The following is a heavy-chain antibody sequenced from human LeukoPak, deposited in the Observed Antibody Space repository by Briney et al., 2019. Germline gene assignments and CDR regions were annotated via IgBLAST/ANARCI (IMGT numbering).Heavy chain of an antibody. CDR3: ASENCSGTSCSSFDY. CDR2: IFYSGTT. Sequence: KPSETLSLTCTVYGGSISSRSYYWGWIRQPPGKGLEWIGSIFYSGTTYYNPSLKSRVTISVDTSKNQFSLRLSSVTAADTAVYYCASENCSGTSCSSFDYWGQGTLVTVSS. V-gene: IGHV4-39*01. D-gene: IGHD2-2*01. J-gene: IGHJ4*02. CDR1: GGSISSRSYY.